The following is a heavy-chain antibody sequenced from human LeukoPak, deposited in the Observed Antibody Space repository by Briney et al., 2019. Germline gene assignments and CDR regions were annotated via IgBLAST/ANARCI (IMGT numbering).Heavy chain of an antibody. Sequence: PSETLSLTCTVSGGSISSTSYYWAWIRQSPGKGLEWIGSIYYTGSTYYNPSPKSRVTISVDTSKNQFSLKVSSVAAADTAVYYCARPVSSSWYGGFDYWGQGTLVTVSS. J-gene: IGHJ4*02. D-gene: IGHD6-13*01. CDR2: IYYTGST. CDR3: ARPVSSSWYGGFDY. V-gene: IGHV4-39*01. CDR1: GGSISSTSYY.